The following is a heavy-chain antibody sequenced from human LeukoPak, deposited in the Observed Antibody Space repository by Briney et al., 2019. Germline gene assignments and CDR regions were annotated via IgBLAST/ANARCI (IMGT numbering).Heavy chain of an antibody. Sequence: SETLSLTCTVSGGSISTYFWSWIRQPAGKGLEWIGTIYYSGSTYYNPSLKSRVTISVDTSKNQFSLKLSSVTAADTAVYYCARRGSSSWCNWFDPWGQGTLVTVSS. J-gene: IGHJ5*02. CDR3: ARRGSSSWCNWFDP. V-gene: IGHV4-59*05. CDR2: IYYSGST. D-gene: IGHD6-13*01. CDR1: GGSISTYF.